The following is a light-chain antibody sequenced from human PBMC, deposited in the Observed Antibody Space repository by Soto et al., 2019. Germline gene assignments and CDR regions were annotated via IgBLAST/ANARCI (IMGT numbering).Light chain of an antibody. CDR1: QAIRDD. Sequence: AIQMTQSTSSLSASVGDRVSITCRASQAIRDDLGWYQKKPGKAPKLLIFAASRLERGVPSRFSGSGSGTDFTLTISSLQPEDFATYYCLQYHSSWTFGQGTKVE. V-gene: IGKV1-6*01. CDR2: AAS. J-gene: IGKJ1*01. CDR3: LQYHSSWT.